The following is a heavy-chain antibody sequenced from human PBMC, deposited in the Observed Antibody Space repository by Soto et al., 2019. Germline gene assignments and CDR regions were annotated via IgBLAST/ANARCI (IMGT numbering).Heavy chain of an antibody. D-gene: IGHD2-15*01. CDR2: IYYSGST. Sequence: QVQLQESGPGLVKPSQTLSLTCTVSGGSISSGGYYWSWLRQHPGKGLEWIGYIYYSGSTYYNPSLKSRVTISVDTSKNQFSLKLSSVTAADTAVYYCAREVAATPYYYYGMDVWGQGTTVTVSS. J-gene: IGHJ6*02. CDR3: AREVAATPYYYYGMDV. CDR1: GGSISSGGYY. V-gene: IGHV4-31*03.